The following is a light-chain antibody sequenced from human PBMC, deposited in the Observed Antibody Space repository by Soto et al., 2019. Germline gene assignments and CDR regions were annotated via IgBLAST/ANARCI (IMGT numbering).Light chain of an antibody. CDR2: AAS. CDR3: QQLLMYPST. V-gene: IGKV1-9*01. CDR1: QAIAIY. Sequence: IQLTQSPSSLSASVGDRVTITCRASQAIAIYLAWYQQKPGEASKLMIYAASTLYGGVPSRFSGSGSGTDFAITITSLQDEDFANYYCQQLLMYPSTFGGGTKVEIK. J-gene: IGKJ4*01.